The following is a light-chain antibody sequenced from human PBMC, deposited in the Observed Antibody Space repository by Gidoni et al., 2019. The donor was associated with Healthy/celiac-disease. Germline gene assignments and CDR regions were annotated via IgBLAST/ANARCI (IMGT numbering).Light chain of an antibody. CDR2: EVS. J-gene: IGLJ2*01. CDR3: SSYTSSSTPRV. V-gene: IGLV2-14*01. CDR1: SSDVGGYNY. Sequence: QSALTQPASVSVSPGQSITISCTGTSSDVGGYNYVSWYQQHPGKAPKLMIYEVSNRPSGVSNLFSGSKSGNTAPLTISGLQAEDEADYYCSSYTSSSTPRVFGGGTKLTVL.